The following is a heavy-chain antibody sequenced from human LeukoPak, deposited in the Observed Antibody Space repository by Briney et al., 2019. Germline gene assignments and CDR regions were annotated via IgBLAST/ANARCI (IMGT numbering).Heavy chain of an antibody. Sequence: GGSLRLSRAASGFTFSSHALSWVRQAPGKGLEWVSPLSGSGYNTYYADSVKGRFTISRDNSKNTVYLQMNSLRAEDTAVYYCAKDPYGTRYFDYWGQGTLVTVSS. V-gene: IGHV3-23*01. J-gene: IGHJ4*02. CDR3: AKDPYGTRYFDY. CDR1: GFTFSSHA. CDR2: LSGSGYNT. D-gene: IGHD2-2*01.